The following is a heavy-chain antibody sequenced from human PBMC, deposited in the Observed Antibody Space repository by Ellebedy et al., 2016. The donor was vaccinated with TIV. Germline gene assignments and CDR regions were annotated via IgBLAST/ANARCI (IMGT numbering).Heavy chain of an antibody. D-gene: IGHD2-21*01. CDR3: ARASSGWRSNWYFDL. Sequence: GGSLRLXXAASGFTFSNYWMSWVRQAPGKGLEWLANINQDGSEKYYVDSVKGRLTISRDNAKNSLYLQMNSLRAEDTAVYYCARASSGWRSNWYFDLWGRGTLVTVSS. J-gene: IGHJ2*01. CDR1: GFTFSNYW. CDR2: INQDGSEK. V-gene: IGHV3-7*01.